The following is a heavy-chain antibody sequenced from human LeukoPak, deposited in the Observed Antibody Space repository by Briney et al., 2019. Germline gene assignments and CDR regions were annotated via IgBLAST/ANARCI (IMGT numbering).Heavy chain of an antibody. Sequence: GSSVKVSCKASGGTFSSYAISWVRQAPGQGLEWMGGIISFFGTANYAQKFQGRVTITTDESTSTAYMELSSLRSEDTAVYYCARKFYGSGSYYGFSWFDPWGQGTLVTVSS. CDR1: GGTFSSYA. V-gene: IGHV1-69*05. CDR2: IISFFGTA. D-gene: IGHD3-10*01. J-gene: IGHJ5*02. CDR3: ARKFYGSGSYYGFSWFDP.